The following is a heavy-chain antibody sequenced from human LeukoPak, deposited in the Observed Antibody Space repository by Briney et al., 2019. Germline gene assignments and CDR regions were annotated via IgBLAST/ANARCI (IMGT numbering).Heavy chain of an antibody. CDR3: ARRSLHTGDY. Sequence: GVSVTVSCKASGYTFTSYGISRVRQAPGQGLEWMGWISAYNGNTNYGQKLQGRVTMTTDTSTSTAYMELRSLRSDDTAVYYCARRSLHTGDYWGQGTLVTVSS. CDR1: GYTFTSYG. J-gene: IGHJ4*02. CDR2: ISAYNGNT. D-gene: IGHD1-14*01. V-gene: IGHV1-18*01.